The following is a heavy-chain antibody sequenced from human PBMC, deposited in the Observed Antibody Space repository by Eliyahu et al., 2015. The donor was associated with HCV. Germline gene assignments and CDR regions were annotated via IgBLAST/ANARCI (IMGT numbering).Heavy chain of an antibody. CDR2: IWYDGSNK. J-gene: IGHJ4*02. CDR1: GFTFSSYG. V-gene: IGHV3-33*01. D-gene: IGHD2-2*01. CDR3: ARDRVRLVRGFDY. Sequence: QVQLVESGGGVVQPGRSLRLSCAASGFTFSSYGMHWVRQAPGKGLEWVAVIWYDGSNKYYADSVKGRFTISRDNSKNTLYLQMNSLRAEDTAVYYCARDRVRLVRGFDYWGQGTLVTVSS.